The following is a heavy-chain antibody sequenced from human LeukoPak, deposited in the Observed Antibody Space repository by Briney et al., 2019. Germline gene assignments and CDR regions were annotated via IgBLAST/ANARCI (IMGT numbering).Heavy chain of an antibody. J-gene: IGHJ3*01. CDR3: ATDSGYNAFDV. V-gene: IGHV3-9*01. D-gene: IGHD5-12*01. CDR2: IGWNSART. Sequence: GGSLRLSCAASGIIFDDYAMHWVRQAPGKGLEWVSGIGWNSARTGYADSVRGRFTISRDNAKNSLYLQMNSLRVEDTAVYYCATDSGYNAFDVWGQGTMVSVSS. CDR1: GIIFDDYA.